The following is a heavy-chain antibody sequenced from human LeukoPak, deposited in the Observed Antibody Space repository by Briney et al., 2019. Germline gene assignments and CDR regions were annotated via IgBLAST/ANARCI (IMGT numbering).Heavy chain of an antibody. V-gene: IGHV4-61*08. CDR1: DGSISSGGYY. CDR3: ARSGYSYGHHDY. J-gene: IGHJ4*02. Sequence: SETLSLTCTISDGSISSGGYYWSWIRQHPGKSLEWIGYIYYSGSTNYNPSLKSRVTISVDTSENQFSLKLSSVTAADTAVYYCARSGYSYGHHDYWGQGTLVTVSS. CDR2: IYYSGST. D-gene: IGHD5-18*01.